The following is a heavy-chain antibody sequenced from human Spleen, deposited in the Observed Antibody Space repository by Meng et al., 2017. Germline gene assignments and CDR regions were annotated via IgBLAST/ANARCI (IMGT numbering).Heavy chain of an antibody. CDR1: GFSFRDYA. J-gene: IGHJ4*02. Sequence: VQLVESGGGLVQPGESLRLSCAASGFSFRDYAMHWVRQAPGKGLEWVALILYDGRDQYYADSVKGRFTISRDQAKNTLFLQMNSLRVEDTAVYYCVRERRGYYAEHWGQGTLVTVSS. CDR3: VRERRGYYAEH. D-gene: IGHD4-17*01. V-gene: IGHV3-30*04. CDR2: ILYDGRDQ.